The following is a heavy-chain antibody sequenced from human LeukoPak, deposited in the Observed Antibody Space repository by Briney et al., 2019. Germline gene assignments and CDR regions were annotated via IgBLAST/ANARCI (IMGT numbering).Heavy chain of an antibody. CDR2: IYYSGST. Sequence: SETLSLTCTVSGGSISNYYWSWIRQPPGKGLEWIGYIYYSGSTNYNPSLKSRVTISVDTSKNQFSLKLSSVTAADTAVYYCAAETTVVTGYAFDIWGQGTMVTVSS. D-gene: IGHD4-23*01. CDR3: AAETTVVTGYAFDI. CDR1: GGSISNYY. V-gene: IGHV4-59*01. J-gene: IGHJ3*02.